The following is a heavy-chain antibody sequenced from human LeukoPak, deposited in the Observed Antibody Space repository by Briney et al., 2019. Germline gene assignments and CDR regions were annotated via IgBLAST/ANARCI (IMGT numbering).Heavy chain of an antibody. V-gene: IGHV4-39*01. J-gene: IGHJ4*02. D-gene: IGHD3-10*01. CDR2: INYSGST. Sequence: PSETLSLTCTVSGGSVSSTTYFWSWIRQPPRKGLEWIASINYSGSTYYNPSLKSRVTISVDTSENQFSLKLSSVTAADTAVYYCARYVVYGSGKHYFDYWGQGTLVTVSS. CDR1: GGSVSSTTYF. CDR3: ARYVVYGSGKHYFDY.